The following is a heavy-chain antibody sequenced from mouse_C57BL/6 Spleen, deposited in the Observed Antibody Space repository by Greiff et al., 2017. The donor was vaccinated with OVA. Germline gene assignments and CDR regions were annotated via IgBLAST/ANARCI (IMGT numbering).Heavy chain of an antibody. V-gene: IGHV1-72*01. J-gene: IGHJ1*03. Sequence: QVQLQQPGAELVKPGASVKLSCKASGYTFTSYWMHWVKQRPGRGLEWVGRIDPNSGDTKYNEKLKSKATLTVDKPSSTAYMQLSSLTSEDSAVYYCAAHYYGTLSYWYFDVWGTGTTVTVSS. D-gene: IGHD1-1*01. CDR2: IDPNSGDT. CDR1: GYTFTSYW. CDR3: AAHYYGTLSYWYFDV.